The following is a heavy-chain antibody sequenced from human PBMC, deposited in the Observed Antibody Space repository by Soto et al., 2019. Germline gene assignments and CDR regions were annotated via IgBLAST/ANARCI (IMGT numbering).Heavy chain of an antibody. CDR1: GGTFSSYA. CDR3: ARPEQWLVQSEYYYGMEV. Sequence: QVQLVQSGAEVKKPGSSVKVSCKASGGTFSSYAISWVRQAPGQGLEWMGGIIPIFGTANYAQKFQGRVTITADESTSTAYMELSSVRSEDTAVYYCARPEQWLVQSEYYYGMEVWGQGTTVTVSS. J-gene: IGHJ6*02. CDR2: IIPIFGTA. V-gene: IGHV1-69*12. D-gene: IGHD6-19*01.